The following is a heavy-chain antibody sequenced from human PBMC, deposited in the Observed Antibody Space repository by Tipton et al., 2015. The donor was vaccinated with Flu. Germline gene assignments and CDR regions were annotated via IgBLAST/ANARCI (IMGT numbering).Heavy chain of an antibody. CDR3: ARVLVVAATPFDY. Sequence: TLSLTCTVSGASISSGSYYWAWIRQPPGKGLEWVGSVYYSGTTYYNPSLKSRVTISVDTSKNQFSLKVSSVTAAATAVYYGARVLVVAATPFDYLGQGILVIVSS. D-gene: IGHD2-15*01. V-gene: IGHV4-39*07. CDR1: GASISSGSYY. J-gene: IGHJ4*02. CDR2: VYYSGTT.